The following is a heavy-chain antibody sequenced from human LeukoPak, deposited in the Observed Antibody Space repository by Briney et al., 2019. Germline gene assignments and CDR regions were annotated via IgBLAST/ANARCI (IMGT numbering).Heavy chain of an antibody. D-gene: IGHD6-13*01. CDR1: GYTLTELS. Sequence: ASVKVSCKVSGYTLTELSMHWVRQAPGKGLEWMGGFDPEDGETIYAQKFQGRVTMTEDTSIDTAYMELSSLRSEDTAVYYCAARSSWYSDVDYWGQGTLVTVSS. CDR3: AARSSWYSDVDY. CDR2: FDPEDGET. V-gene: IGHV1-24*01. J-gene: IGHJ4*02.